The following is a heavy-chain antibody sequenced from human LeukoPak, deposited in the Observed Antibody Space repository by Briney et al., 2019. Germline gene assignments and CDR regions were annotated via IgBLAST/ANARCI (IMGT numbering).Heavy chain of an antibody. CDR2: IKQDGSAK. Sequence: PGGSLRLSCAASGFTVSAYAMAWVRQAPGKGLEWVANIKQDGSAKYYVDSVKGRLTISRDNVKNSLSLQMNSLRAEDTAVYYCVRYCSGDTCYSEGLNWFDPWGQGTLVTVSS. J-gene: IGHJ5*02. D-gene: IGHD2-15*01. CDR3: VRYCSGDTCYSEGLNWFDP. CDR1: GFTVSAYA. V-gene: IGHV3-7*01.